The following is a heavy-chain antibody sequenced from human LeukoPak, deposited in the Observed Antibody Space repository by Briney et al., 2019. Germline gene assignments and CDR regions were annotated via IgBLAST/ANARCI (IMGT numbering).Heavy chain of an antibody. V-gene: IGHV3-30*04. J-gene: IGHJ6*03. CDR2: ISYDGSNR. D-gene: IGHD3-3*02. Sequence: GGSLRLSCAASGFTFSNYAMHWVRQAPGKELEWVALISYDGSNRDYADSVKGRFTISRDDSKNTLYLQMNSLRSDDTAVYFCASGRTIFYYYMDVWGKGTTVTVSS. CDR3: ASGRTIFYYYMDV. CDR1: GFTFSNYA.